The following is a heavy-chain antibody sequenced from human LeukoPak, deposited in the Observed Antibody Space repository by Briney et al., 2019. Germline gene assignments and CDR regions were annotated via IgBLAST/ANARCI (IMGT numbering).Heavy chain of an antibody. CDR3: ARDPYYYDSSDII. V-gene: IGHV3-21*01. Sequence: TGGSLRLSCAASGFTFSSFSSYSLNWVRQAPGKGLEWVSSISSSSSYIYYADSVKGRFTISRDNAKNSLYLQMNSLRAEDTAVYYCARDPYYYDSSDIIWGQGTMVTVSS. D-gene: IGHD3-22*01. CDR1: GFTFSSFSSYS. J-gene: IGHJ3*02. CDR2: ISSSSSYI.